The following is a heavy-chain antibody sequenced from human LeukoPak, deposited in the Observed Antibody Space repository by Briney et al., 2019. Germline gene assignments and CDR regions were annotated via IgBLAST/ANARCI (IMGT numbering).Heavy chain of an antibody. J-gene: IGHJ4*02. Sequence: PGGSLRLSCAASGFTFSSYSMNWVRQAPGKGLEWVSSISSSSSYINYADSVKGRFTISRDNAKNSLYLQMSSLRAEDTAVYYCARIAVAGTDYWGQGTLVTVSS. CDR3: ARIAVAGTDY. CDR2: ISSSSSYI. CDR1: GFTFSSYS. D-gene: IGHD6-19*01. V-gene: IGHV3-21*01.